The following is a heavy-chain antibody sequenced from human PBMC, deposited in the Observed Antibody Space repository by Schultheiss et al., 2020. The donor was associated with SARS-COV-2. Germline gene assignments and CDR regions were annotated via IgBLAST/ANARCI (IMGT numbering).Heavy chain of an antibody. V-gene: IGHV4-34*01. CDR1: GGSFSGYY. D-gene: IGHD6-19*01. CDR2: INHSGST. J-gene: IGHJ4*02. Sequence: SETLSLTCAVYGGSFSGYYWSWIRQAPGKGLEWIGEINHSGSTNYNPSLKSRVTISVDTSKNQFSLKLSSVTAADTAVYYCARRIAVAGCFDYWGQGTLVTVSS. CDR3: ARRIAVAGCFDY.